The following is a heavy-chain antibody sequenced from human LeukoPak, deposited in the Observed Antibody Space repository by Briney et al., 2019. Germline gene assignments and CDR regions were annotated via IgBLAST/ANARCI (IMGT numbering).Heavy chain of an antibody. D-gene: IGHD1-26*01. J-gene: IGHJ4*02. CDR3: ARDKIVGPTTLDY. V-gene: IGHV3-7*01. CDR1: GFIFNTYW. CDR2: IRQDGSEE. Sequence: GGSLRLSCAASGFIFNTYWMSWVRQAPGKGPEGVANIRQDGSEEYYVGSVKGRFTISRDNAKNSLYLQMNSLRAEDSAVYYCARDKIVGPTTLDYWGQGTLVTVSS.